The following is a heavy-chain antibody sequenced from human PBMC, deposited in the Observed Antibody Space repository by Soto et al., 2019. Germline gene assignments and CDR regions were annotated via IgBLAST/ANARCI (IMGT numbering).Heavy chain of an antibody. V-gene: IGHV3-7*01. CDR1: GFTFSSYW. CDR2: IKQDGSEK. CDR3: ARSSSAAYDC. D-gene: IGHD2-15*01. J-gene: IGHJ4*02. Sequence: GGSLRLSCAASGFTFSSYWMSWVRQAPGKGLEWVANIKQDGSEKYYVDSVKGRFTISRDNAKSSLFLQMNSLRAEDTAVYFCARSSSAAYDCWGQGTLVTVSS.